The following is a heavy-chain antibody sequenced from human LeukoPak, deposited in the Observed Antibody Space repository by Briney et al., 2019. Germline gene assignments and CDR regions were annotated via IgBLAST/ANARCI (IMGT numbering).Heavy chain of an antibody. CDR1: GFTFSSCA. CDR3: AKVSGGGLYYDGMDV. D-gene: IGHD1-14*01. J-gene: IGHJ6*02. V-gene: IGHV3-23*01. CDR2: VSGGGGNT. Sequence: QPGGSLRLSCAVSGFTFSSCAMSWVRQAAGKGLEYVSSVSGGGGNTNYADSVKGRFTISRDSSKNTLYLQMNSLRAEDTAVYYCAKVSGGGLYYDGMDVWGQGTTVTVSS.